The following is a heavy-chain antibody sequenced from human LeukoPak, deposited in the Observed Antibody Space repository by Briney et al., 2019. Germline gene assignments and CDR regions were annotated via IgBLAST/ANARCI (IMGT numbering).Heavy chain of an antibody. V-gene: IGHV4-34*01. Sequence: SSPSLSLTWAVYGSSFHNYYWTWIRQHPGKRLEWLGVIGHSGGTNYNPSLNSRVTISLDTSKNQFSLRLTSVTAADTAVYYCARSGTYQHSSAYDYWGQGNLVTVSS. CDR3: ARSGTYQHSSAYDY. CDR1: GSSFHNYY. J-gene: IGHJ4*01. D-gene: IGHD3-10*01. CDR2: IGHSGGT.